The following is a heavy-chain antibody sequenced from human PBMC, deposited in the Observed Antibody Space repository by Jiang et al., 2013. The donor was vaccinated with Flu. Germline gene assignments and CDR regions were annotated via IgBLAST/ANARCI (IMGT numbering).Heavy chain of an antibody. D-gene: IGHD3-16*01. CDR1: GFTFSNGW. CDR3: TYPGRSVLGGTHY. J-gene: IGHJ4*02. CDR2: IRSNTDGGTA. V-gene: IGHV3-15*07. Sequence: VQLVESGGGLVKPGESLTLSCVVSGFTFSNGWMNWVRQAPGMGLEWVGRIRSNTDGGTADYAAPVKGRFTISRDDSKNMVYLQMSSLKTEDTAMYYCTYPGRSVLGGTHYWGQGTLVTVSS.